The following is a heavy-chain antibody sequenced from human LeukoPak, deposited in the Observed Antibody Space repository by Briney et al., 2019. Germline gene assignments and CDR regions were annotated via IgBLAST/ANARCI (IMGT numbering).Heavy chain of an antibody. Sequence: PSETLSLTCAVYGGSFSGYYWGWIRQPPGKGLEWIGSIYYSGSTYYNPSLKSRVTISVDTSKNQFSLKLSSVTAADTAVYYCARAGAVLMNYYYYYMDVWGKGTTVTVSS. CDR3: ARAGAVLMNYYYYYMDV. CDR2: IYYSGST. V-gene: IGHV4-34*01. J-gene: IGHJ6*03. D-gene: IGHD2-8*01. CDR1: GGSFSGYY.